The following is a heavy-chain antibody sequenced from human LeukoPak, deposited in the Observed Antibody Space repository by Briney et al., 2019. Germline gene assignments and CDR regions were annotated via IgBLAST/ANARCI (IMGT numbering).Heavy chain of an antibody. CDR3: AHSTGFPPGNYYDSSGYYYFDY. Sequence: SGPTLVKPTQTLTLTCTFSGFSLSTSGVGVGWIRQPPGKALEWLALIYWDDDKRYSPSLKSRLTITKDTSKNQVVLTMTNMDPVDTATYYCAHSTGFPPGNYYDSSGYYYFDYWGQGTLVTVSS. J-gene: IGHJ4*02. D-gene: IGHD3-22*01. CDR2: IYWDDDK. V-gene: IGHV2-5*02. CDR1: GFSLSTSGVG.